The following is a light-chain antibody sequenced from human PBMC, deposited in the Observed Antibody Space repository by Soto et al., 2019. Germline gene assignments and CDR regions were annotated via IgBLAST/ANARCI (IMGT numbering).Light chain of an antibody. J-gene: IGKJ1*01. V-gene: IGKV2-30*01. Sequence: DVVMTQSPLSLPVTLGQPASISCRSSQSLVYSDGIAYLNWFHQRPGQSPRRLIYRASNRDSGVPDRFSGSGSGTDFTLKISRVEAEDVRVYYCMQGTPWPPTFGPGTKVEIK. CDR3: MQGTPWPPT. CDR1: QSLVYSDGIAY. CDR2: RAS.